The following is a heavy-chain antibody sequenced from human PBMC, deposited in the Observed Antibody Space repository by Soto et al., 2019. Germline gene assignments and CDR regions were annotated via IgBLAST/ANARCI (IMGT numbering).Heavy chain of an antibody. D-gene: IGHD4-17*01. V-gene: IGHV4-31*03. J-gene: IGHJ5*02. Sequence: SETLSLTCTVSGGSISSGGYYWRWIRQHPGKGLEWIGYIYYSGSTYYNPSLKSRVTISVDTSKNQFSLKLSSVTAADTAVYYCARGGGHGDYRGGCWFDPWGQGTLVTVSS. CDR1: GGSISSGGYY. CDR3: ARGGGHGDYRGGCWFDP. CDR2: IYYSGST.